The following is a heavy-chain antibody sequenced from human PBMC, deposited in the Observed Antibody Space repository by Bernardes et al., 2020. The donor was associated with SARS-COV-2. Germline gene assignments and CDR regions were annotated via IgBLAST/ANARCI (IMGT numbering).Heavy chain of an antibody. D-gene: IGHD4-17*01. CDR2: IYHSGNG. CDR3: ARDRSTTVNSPFDY. V-gene: IGHV4-38-2*02. CDR1: GYSISSGYY. J-gene: IGHJ4*02. Sequence: TLSLTCAVSGYSISSGYYWAWIRQSPGKGLEWIGSIYHSGNGYYNPSLKSRVTISVDMSKNQFSLNLSSVTAADTAVYFCARDRSTTVNSPFDYWGQGIMVNVSS.